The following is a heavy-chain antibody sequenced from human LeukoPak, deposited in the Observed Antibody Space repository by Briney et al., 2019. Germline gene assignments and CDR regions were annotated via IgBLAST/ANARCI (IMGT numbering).Heavy chain of an antibody. CDR3: ARQRAGFTVTTSDY. D-gene: IGHD4-17*01. CDR2: ISGSSSTI. J-gene: IGHJ4*02. V-gene: IGHV3-48*01. CDR1: GFTFSSYS. Sequence: GGSLRLSCAASGFTFSSYSLNWVRQAPGKGLEWVSYISGSSSTIYYADSLKGRFTISRGNAKNSLYLQMNSLRAEDTAVYYCARQRAGFTVTTSDYWGQGTLVTVSS.